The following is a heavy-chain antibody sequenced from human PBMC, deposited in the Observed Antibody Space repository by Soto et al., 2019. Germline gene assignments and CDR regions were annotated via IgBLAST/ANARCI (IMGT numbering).Heavy chain of an antibody. Sequence: PSETLSLTCTVSGVSISRYSYYWGWIRQPPGKGLDWIGSVYYSGNTNYNPSLKGRVTIFVDKSKNHVSLRLSSVTAADTAVYYCARHSLYGRPFDPWGQGTLVTVSS. J-gene: IGHJ5*02. CDR1: GVSISRYSYY. V-gene: IGHV4-39*01. CDR2: VYYSGNT. CDR3: ARHSLYGRPFDP. D-gene: IGHD3-10*01.